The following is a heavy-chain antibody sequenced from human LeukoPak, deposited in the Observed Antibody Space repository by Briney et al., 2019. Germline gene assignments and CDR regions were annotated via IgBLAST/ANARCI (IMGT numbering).Heavy chain of an antibody. D-gene: IGHD3-10*01. Sequence: GGSLRLSCAASGFTFSSYAMSWVRQAPGKGLEWVSAISGSGGSTYYADSVKGRFTISRDNSKNTLYLQMNSLRAEETAVYYCAKAVVKGVVRYYFDYWGQGTLVTVSS. V-gene: IGHV3-23*01. CDR3: AKAVVKGVVRYYFDY. J-gene: IGHJ4*02. CDR1: GFTFSSYA. CDR2: ISGSGGST.